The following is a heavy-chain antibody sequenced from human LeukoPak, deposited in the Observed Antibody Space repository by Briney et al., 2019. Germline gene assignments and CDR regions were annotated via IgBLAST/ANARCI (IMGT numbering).Heavy chain of an antibody. Sequence: SEPLSLTCTVSGGSICSYYWRWLRPPPGEGLGWIGYIYYSGNHNYNPPFKSRVPIPVHTSQTQFSLKSHSLAAGDTAGFFCGRVGGNRGSATDRWGQGTLVSVSS. CDR3: GRVGGNRGSATDR. CDR1: GGSICSYY. J-gene: IGHJ5*02. D-gene: IGHD3-16*01. CDR2: IYYSGNH. V-gene: IGHV4-59*12.